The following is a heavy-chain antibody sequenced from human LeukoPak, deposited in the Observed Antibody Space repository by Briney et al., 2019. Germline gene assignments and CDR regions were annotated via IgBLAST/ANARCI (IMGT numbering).Heavy chain of an antibody. D-gene: IGHD2-2*01. CDR3: ARDQFSTTWYGAFDI. CDR2: IYYSGST. V-gene: IGHV4-59*01. J-gene: IGHJ3*02. Sequence: SETLSLTCTVSGGSISSYYWSWIRQPPGKGLEWIGYIYYSGSTNYNPSLKSRVTISVDTSKNQFSLKLSSVTAADTAVYYCARDQFSTTWYGAFDIWGQGTMVTVSS. CDR1: GGSISSYY.